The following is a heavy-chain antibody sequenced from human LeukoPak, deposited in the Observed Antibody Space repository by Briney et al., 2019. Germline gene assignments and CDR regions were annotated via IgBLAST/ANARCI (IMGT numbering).Heavy chain of an antibody. D-gene: IGHD2-2*01. CDR1: GFTFSSYS. CDR3: AKVYCSSTSCYAGDYYYGMDV. V-gene: IGHV3-48*01. J-gene: IGHJ6*02. CDR2: ISSSSSTI. Sequence: PGGSLRLSCAASGFTFSSYSMNWVRQAPGKGLEWVSYISSSSSTIYYADSVKGRFTISRDNSKNTLYLQMNSLRAEDTAVYYCAKVYCSSTSCYAGDYYYGMDVWGQGTTVTVSS.